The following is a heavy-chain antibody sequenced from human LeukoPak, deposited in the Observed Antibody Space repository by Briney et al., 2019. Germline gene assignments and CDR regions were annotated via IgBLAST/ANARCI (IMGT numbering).Heavy chain of an antibody. D-gene: IGHD1-26*01. CDR3: SRGPVVGATMRDFDY. V-gene: IGHV1-18*01. J-gene: IGHJ4*02. Sequence: ASVKVSCKASGYTFTSYGISWVRQAPGQGLEWMGWISAYNGNTNYAQKLQGRVTMTTDTSTSTAYMELRSLRSDDTAVYYCSRGPVVGATMRDFDYWGQGTLVTVSS. CDR1: GYTFTSYG. CDR2: ISAYNGNT.